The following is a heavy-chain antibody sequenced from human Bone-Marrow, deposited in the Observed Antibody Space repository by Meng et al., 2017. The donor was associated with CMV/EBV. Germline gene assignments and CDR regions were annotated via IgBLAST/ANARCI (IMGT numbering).Heavy chain of an antibody. CDR2: IRSDGSNE. CDR3: AKEQGLPDYFDY. CDR1: GFTFSSYG. D-gene: IGHD2-21*02. J-gene: IGHJ4*02. V-gene: IGHV3-30*02. Sequence: GGSLRLSCAASGFTFSSYGMHWVRQAPGKGLEWVAFIRSDGSNEYYGDSVKGRFTISRDNSKNTLFLQMNSLRAEDTAVYYCAKEQGLPDYFDYWGQGTLVTVSS.